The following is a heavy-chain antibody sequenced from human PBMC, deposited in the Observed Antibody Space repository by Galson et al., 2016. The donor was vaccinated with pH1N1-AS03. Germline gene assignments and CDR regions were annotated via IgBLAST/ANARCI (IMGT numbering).Heavy chain of an antibody. Sequence: SLRLSCAGSGFTFDAYAMHWVRQAPGKGLEWVSGISWNGFNTDYGDSVKGRFTISRDNARNSLFLQMDSLRPEDTALYYCAKAYSTYYYYMDVWGKGTTVTVSS. CDR1: GFTFDAYA. CDR3: AKAYSTYYYYMDV. V-gene: IGHV3-9*01. J-gene: IGHJ6*03. D-gene: IGHD2/OR15-2a*01. CDR2: ISWNGFNT.